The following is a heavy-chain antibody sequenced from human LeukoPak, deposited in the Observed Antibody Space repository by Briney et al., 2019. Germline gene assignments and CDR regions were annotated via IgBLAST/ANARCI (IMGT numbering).Heavy chain of an antibody. V-gene: IGHV4-4*02. CDR3: ARGTGQPPLFDL. Sequence: SGTLSLTCAVSGVSISSNWWSWVRQPPGKGLEWIGEINHSGSTNYNPSLKSRVTISVDTSKNQFSLKLSSVTAADTAVYYCARGTGQPPLFDLWGRGTLVTVSS. J-gene: IGHJ2*01. D-gene: IGHD1-14*01. CDR1: GVSISSNW. CDR2: INHSGST.